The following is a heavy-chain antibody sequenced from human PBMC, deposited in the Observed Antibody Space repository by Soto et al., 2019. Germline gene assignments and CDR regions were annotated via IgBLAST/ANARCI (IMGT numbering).Heavy chain of an antibody. CDR1: GGTFSSYA. CDR2: IIPILGIA. V-gene: IGHV1-69*10. CDR3: ARDGGDCTNGVCGDAFDI. Sequence: SVKVSCKASGGTFSSYAISWVRQAPGQGLEWMGGIIPILGIANYAQKFQGRVTITADKSTSTAYMELSSLRSEDTAVYYCARDGGDCTNGVCGDAFDIWGQGTMVTVSS. J-gene: IGHJ3*02. D-gene: IGHD2-8*01.